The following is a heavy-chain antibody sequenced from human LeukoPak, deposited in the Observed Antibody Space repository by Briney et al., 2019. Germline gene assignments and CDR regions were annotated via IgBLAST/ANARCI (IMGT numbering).Heavy chain of an antibody. CDR3: AKWVPRSLESIYGMDV. V-gene: IGHV3-23*01. D-gene: IGHD3-3*01. CDR1: GFKFSDYA. Sequence: GGSLRLSCAASGFKFSDYAMNWVRQAPGKGLEWVSGMSGTGGTSYYADSARGRFTISRDNSKSTLDLQMNSLRAEDTAVYYCAKWVPRSLESIYGMDVWGQGTTVIVSS. CDR2: MSGTGGTS. J-gene: IGHJ6*02.